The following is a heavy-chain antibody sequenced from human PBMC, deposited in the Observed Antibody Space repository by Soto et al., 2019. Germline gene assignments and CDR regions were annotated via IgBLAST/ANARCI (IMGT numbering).Heavy chain of an antibody. CDR2: IYYSGST. J-gene: IGHJ3*02. CDR1: GGSISSYY. Sequence: NLSETLSLTCTVSGGSISSYYWSWIRQPPGKGLEWIGYIYYSGSTNYNPSLKGRVTISVDTSKNQFSLKLSSVTAADTAVYYCAGSTRSYDAFDIWGQGTMVTVSS. D-gene: IGHD3-10*01. CDR3: AGSTRSYDAFDI. V-gene: IGHV4-59*08.